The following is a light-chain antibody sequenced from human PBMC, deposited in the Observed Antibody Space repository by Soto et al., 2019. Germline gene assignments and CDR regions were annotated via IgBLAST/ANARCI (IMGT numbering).Light chain of an antibody. CDR1: QTISGW. CDR3: QQYNSYPYT. J-gene: IGKJ2*01. Sequence: DIRMTQSPSTLSASVGDRVTITCRASQTISGWLAWYQQKPGKAPKLLIYKASSLQSAVPSRFSGSGSGTEFNLTISSLQPDDYATYYCQQYNSYPYTFGQGTKLEI. V-gene: IGKV1-5*03. CDR2: KAS.